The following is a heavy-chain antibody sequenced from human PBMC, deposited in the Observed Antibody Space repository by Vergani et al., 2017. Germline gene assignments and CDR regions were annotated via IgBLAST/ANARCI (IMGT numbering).Heavy chain of an antibody. D-gene: IGHD1-26*01. CDR3: ARDLQGATDAFDI. J-gene: IGHJ3*02. CDR1: RFTFSNYA. Sequence: QVQLVESGGGVVQSGRSLRLSCAASRFTFSNYAMHWVRQAPGKGLEWVAVISYDGRNKYYADSVKGRFTISRDNSKKTLYLQMNSLRAEDTAVYYCARDLQGATDAFDIWGQGTMVTVSS. CDR2: ISYDGRNK. V-gene: IGHV3-30*04.